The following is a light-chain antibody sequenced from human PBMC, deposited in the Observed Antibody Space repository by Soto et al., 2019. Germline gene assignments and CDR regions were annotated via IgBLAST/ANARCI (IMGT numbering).Light chain of an antibody. V-gene: IGLV2-14*01. J-gene: IGLJ2*01. CDR1: SSDIDDYNY. CDR3: SSYTSISSSGV. CDR2: EVS. Sequence: QSALTQPASVSGSPGQSITISCTGTSSDIDDYNYVSWYQQHPGKAPKLMIYEVSNRPSGVSNRFSGSKSGNTASLTISGIQAEDEDDYYCSSYTSISSSGVFGGGTQLTVL.